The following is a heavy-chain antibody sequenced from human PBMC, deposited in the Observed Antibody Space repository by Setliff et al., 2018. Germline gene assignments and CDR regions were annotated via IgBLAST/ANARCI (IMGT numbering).Heavy chain of an antibody. CDR2: IYIGGSA. CDR1: GGSISSYY. J-gene: IGHJ4*02. V-gene: IGHV4-4*07. D-gene: IGHD3-22*01. Sequence: ETLSLTCTVSGGSISSYYWSWIRQPAGKGLEWIGHIYIGGSANYNPSLKSRVTMSIDTSKNQFSLKLNSVTAADTAVYYCARVTYYYDSSGCPDYWGQGTLVTVSS. CDR3: ARVTYYYDSSGCPDY.